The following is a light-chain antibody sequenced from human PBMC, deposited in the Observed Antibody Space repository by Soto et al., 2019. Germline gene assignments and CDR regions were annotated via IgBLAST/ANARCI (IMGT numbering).Light chain of an antibody. CDR2: RNN. CDR3: SSYTNTGSTLVL. CDR1: SSNIGNNY. Sequence: QSVLTQPPSASVTPGQWVTISCSGSSSNIGNNYVFWYQQFPGMAPKLLIYRNNQRPSGVPDRFSGSKSGTSASLAIAGLRSEDESDYYCSSYTNTGSTLVLFGGGTKVTVL. V-gene: IGLV1-47*01. J-gene: IGLJ2*01.